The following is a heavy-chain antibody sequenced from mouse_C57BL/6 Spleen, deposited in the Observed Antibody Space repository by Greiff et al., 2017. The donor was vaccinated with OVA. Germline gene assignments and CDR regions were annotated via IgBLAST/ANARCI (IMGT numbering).Heavy chain of an antibody. Sequence: VHVKQSGTVLARPGASVKMSCKTSGYTFTSYWMHWVKQRPGQGLEWIGAIYPGNSDTSYNQKFKGKAKLTAVTSASTAYMELSSLTNEDSAVYYCTRGAYYSNYGDYWGQGTTLTVSS. CDR2: IYPGNSDT. CDR3: TRGAYYSNYGDY. V-gene: IGHV1-5*01. CDR1: GYTFTSYW. D-gene: IGHD2-5*01. J-gene: IGHJ2*01.